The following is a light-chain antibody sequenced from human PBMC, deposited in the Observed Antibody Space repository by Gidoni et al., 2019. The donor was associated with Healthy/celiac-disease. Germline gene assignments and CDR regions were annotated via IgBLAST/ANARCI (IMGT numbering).Light chain of an antibody. J-gene: IGKJ4*01. CDR3: QQYYSTPRT. CDR2: WAS. Sequence: DIVMTQSPDSLAVSLGERATINCKSSQSVLYSSNNKNYLAWYQQKPGQPPKLLIYWASTRESGVPDRFSGSGSGTDFTLTTSSLQAEDVAVYSCQQYYSTPRTFGGGTKVEIK. V-gene: IGKV4-1*01. CDR1: QSVLYSSNNKNY.